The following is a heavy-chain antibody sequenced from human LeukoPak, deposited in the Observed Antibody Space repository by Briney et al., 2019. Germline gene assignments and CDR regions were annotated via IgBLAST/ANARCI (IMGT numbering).Heavy chain of an antibody. CDR1: GGSFSGYY. D-gene: IGHD3-10*01. J-gene: IGHJ5*02. CDR2: INHSGST. Sequence: SETLSLTCAVYGGSFSGYYWSWIRQPPGKGLEWIGEINHSGSTNYNPSLKSRVTISVDTSKNQFSPKLSSVTAADTAVYYCARGRGYYYGSGRSTNWFDPWGQGTLVTVSS. CDR3: ARGRGYYYGSGRSTNWFDP. V-gene: IGHV4-34*01.